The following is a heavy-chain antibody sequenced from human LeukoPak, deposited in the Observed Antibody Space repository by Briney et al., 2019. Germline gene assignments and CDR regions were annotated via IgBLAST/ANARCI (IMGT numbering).Heavy chain of an antibody. CDR2: IYHSGST. CDR1: GGSISSGGYY. V-gene: IGHV4-30-2*01. CDR3: ASSVPDDYSNYAYWYFDL. D-gene: IGHD4-11*01. J-gene: IGHJ2*01. Sequence: PSETLSLTCTVSGGSISSGGYYWSWIRQPPGKGLEWIGYIYHSGSTYYNPSLKSRVTISVDRSKNQFSLKLSSVTAADTAVYYCASSVPDDYSNYAYWYFDLWGRGTLVTVSS.